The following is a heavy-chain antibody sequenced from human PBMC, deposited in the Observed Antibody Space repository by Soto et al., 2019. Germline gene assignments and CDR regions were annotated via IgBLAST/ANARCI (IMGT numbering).Heavy chain of an antibody. CDR3: ARGNTVYCSSTSCNYYGMDV. CDR1: GGTFGSYA. CDR2: IIPIFGTA. V-gene: IGHV1-69*01. Sequence: QVQLVQSGAEVKKPGSSVKVSCKASGGTFGSYAISWVRQAPGQGLEWMGGIIPIFGTANYAQKFQGRVTITADESTSTAYMELGSLRSEDTALYYCARGNTVYCSSTSCNYYGMDVWGQGTTVTVSS. J-gene: IGHJ6*02. D-gene: IGHD2-2*01.